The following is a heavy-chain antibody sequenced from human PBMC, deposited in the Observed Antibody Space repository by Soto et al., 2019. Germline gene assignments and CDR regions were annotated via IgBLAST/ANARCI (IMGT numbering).Heavy chain of an antibody. V-gene: IGHV3-15*01. Sequence: GGSLRLSCAASGFTFSNAWMSWVRQAPGKGLEWVGRIKSKTDGGTTDYAAPVKGRFTISRDDSKNTLYLQMNSLKTEDTAVYYCTTDPFQLDYYDSSGYYYDYWGQGTLVTVSS. J-gene: IGHJ4*02. CDR2: IKSKTDGGTT. CDR3: TTDPFQLDYYDSSGYYYDY. D-gene: IGHD3-22*01. CDR1: GFTFSNAW.